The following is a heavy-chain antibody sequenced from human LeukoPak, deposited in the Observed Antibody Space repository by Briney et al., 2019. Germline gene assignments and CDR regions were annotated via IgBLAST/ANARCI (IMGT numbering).Heavy chain of an antibody. D-gene: IGHD3-22*01. CDR1: GYSISGGYY. Sequence: SETLSLTRAVSGYSISGGYYWGWIRQPPGKGLEWIGSIYHSGSTYYNPSLKSRVTISVDTSKNQFSLKLSSVTAADTAVYYCARERDSSGYYSSFQHWGQGTLVTVSS. CDR3: ARERDSSGYYSSFQH. V-gene: IGHV4-38-2*02. CDR2: IYHSGST. J-gene: IGHJ1*01.